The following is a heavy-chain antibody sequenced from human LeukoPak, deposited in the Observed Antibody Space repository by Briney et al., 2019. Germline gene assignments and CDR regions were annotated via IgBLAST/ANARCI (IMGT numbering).Heavy chain of an antibody. CDR3: ARIYYDSSGYYYYYYYMDV. D-gene: IGHD3-22*01. V-gene: IGHV4-61*05. CDR1: GGSISSSSYY. CDR2: IYYSGST. Sequence: SETLSLTCTVSGGSISSSSYYWGWIRQPPGKGLEWIGYIYYSGSTNYNPSLKSRVTISVDTSKNQFSLKLSSVTAADTAVYYCARIYYDSSGYYYYYYYMDVWGKGTTVTVSS. J-gene: IGHJ6*03.